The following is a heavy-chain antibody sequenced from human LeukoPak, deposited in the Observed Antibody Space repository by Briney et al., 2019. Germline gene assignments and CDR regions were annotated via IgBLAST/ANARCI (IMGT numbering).Heavy chain of an antibody. CDR2: IYYSGST. CDR1: GGSISSYY. CDR3: ARDAYYYDSSGYPHWYFDL. V-gene: IGHV4-59*12. J-gene: IGHJ2*01. Sequence: SETLSLTCTVSGGSISSYYWSWIRQPPGKGLEWIGYIYYSGSTNYNPSLKSRVTISVDTSKNQFSLKLSSVTAADTAVYYCARDAYYYDSSGYPHWYFDLWGRGTLVTVSP. D-gene: IGHD3-22*01.